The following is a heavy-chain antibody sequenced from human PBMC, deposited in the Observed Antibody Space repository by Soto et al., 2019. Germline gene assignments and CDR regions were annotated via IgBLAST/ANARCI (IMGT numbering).Heavy chain of an antibody. CDR2: IAHDGSNT. CDR1: GFTFSNFA. J-gene: IGHJ5*01. D-gene: IGHD5-12*01. Sequence: QVQLVESGGGVVQPGRSLRLSCEASGFTFSNFAMHWVRLVPGRGLEWLAVIAHDGSNTHYADSVKGRFNIFRDNSRSTLYLQMDSLTSDDTAVYYCAKSREKWLIPRGQNWFDPWGQGTLVTVSS. V-gene: IGHV3-30*18. CDR3: AKSREKWLIPRGQNWFDP.